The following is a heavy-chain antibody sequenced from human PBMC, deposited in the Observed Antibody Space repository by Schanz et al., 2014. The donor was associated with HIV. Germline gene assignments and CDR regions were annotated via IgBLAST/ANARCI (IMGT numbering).Heavy chain of an antibody. CDR2: VRHIGGT. CDR1: GGSFSGYY. Sequence: QVQLQQWGAGLLRPSETLSLTCAVYGGSFSGYYWTWIRQFPGLGLEWIGGVRHIGGTNYNPSLKSRVPMSVDMSKNHFSLTLTSVTAADTAVYFCARGDFGGNSVDYWGHGNMVTVSS. V-gene: IGHV4-34*01. J-gene: IGHJ4*01. D-gene: IGHD4-17*01. CDR3: ARGDFGGNSVDY.